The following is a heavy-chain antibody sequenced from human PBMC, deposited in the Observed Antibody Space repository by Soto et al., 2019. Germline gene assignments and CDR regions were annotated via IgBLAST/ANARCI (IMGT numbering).Heavy chain of an antibody. V-gene: IGHV1-69*01. CDR2: IMPIFGTA. CDR1: GYSFTSYW. D-gene: IGHD2-2*01. J-gene: IGHJ6*02. Sequence: KISCKGSGYSFTSYWIAWVRQAPGQGLEWMGGIMPIFGTANYAQKFQGRVTITADESTSTAYMELSSLRSEDTAVYYCARDNALHCSSTSCHLRGMDVWGQGTTVTVSS. CDR3: ARDNALHCSSTSCHLRGMDV.